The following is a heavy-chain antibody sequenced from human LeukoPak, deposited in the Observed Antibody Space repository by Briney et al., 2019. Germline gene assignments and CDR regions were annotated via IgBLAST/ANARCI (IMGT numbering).Heavy chain of an antibody. CDR2: IYTSGST. V-gene: IGHV4-4*07. CDR3: ARARAAAGTHWFDP. D-gene: IGHD6-13*01. CDR1: GGSISSYY. Sequence: SETLSLTCTVSGGSISSYYWSWIRQPAGKGLEWIGRIYTSGSTIYNPSLKSRVTMSVDTSKNQFSLKLSSVTAADTAVYYCARARAAAGTHWFDPWGQGTLVTVSS. J-gene: IGHJ5*02.